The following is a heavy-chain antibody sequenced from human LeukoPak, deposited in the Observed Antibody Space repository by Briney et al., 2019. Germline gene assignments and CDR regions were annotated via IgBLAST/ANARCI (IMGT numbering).Heavy chain of an antibody. CDR2: IYSGGST. V-gene: IGHV3-53*01. D-gene: IGHD3-3*01. CDR3: GGVVTDPSGAGPLYYYYMDV. CDR1: GFTVSSNY. Sequence: GGSLRLSCAASGFTVSSNYMSWVRQAPGKGLEWVSVIYSGGSTYYADSVKGRSTISRDNSKNTLYLQMNSLRAEDTAVYYCGGVVTDPSGAGPLYYYYMDVWGKGTTVTVSS. J-gene: IGHJ6*03.